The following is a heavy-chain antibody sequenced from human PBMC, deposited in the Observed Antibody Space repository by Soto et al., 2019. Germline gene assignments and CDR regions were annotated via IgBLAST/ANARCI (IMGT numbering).Heavy chain of an antibody. D-gene: IGHD3-10*01. Sequence: SETLSLTCTVSGGSISSYYWSWIRQPPGKGLKWIGYIYYSGSTNYNPSLKSRVTISVDTSKNQFSLKLSSVTAADTAVYYCARDKSGYYGSGSYLGYFDYWGQGTLVTVSS. CDR2: IYYSGST. J-gene: IGHJ4*02. CDR3: ARDKSGYYGSGSYLGYFDY. V-gene: IGHV4-59*12. CDR1: GGSISSYY.